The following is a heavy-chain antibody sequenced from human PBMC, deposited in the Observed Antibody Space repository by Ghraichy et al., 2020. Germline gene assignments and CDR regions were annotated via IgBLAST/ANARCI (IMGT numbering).Heavy chain of an antibody. J-gene: IGHJ4*02. Sequence: GESLNISCSASGFTFSSYTMHWVRQAPGKGLEYVSAISSNAYSTYYADSLRGRFTVSRDNSRNTLYLQMSSLRAEDTAVYYCVVQYFYGSIGEDWGQGSLVTVYS. V-gene: IGHV3-64D*09. CDR2: ISSNAYST. CDR1: GFTFSSYT. D-gene: IGHD3-10*01. CDR3: VVQYFYGSIGED.